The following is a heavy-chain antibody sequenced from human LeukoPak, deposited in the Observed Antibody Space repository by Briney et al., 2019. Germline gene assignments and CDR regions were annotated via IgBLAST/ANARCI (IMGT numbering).Heavy chain of an antibody. V-gene: IGHV4-4*07. CDR1: GGSISSYY. D-gene: IGHD3-10*01. J-gene: IGHJ3*02. CDR3: ARDEVMVRDAFDI. CDR2: IYTSGST. Sequence: PSETLSLTCTVSGGSISSYYWSWIWQPAGKGLEWIGRIYTSGSTNYNPSLKSRVTMSVDTSKNQFSLKLSSVTAADTAVYYCARDEVMVRDAFDIWGQGTMVTVSS.